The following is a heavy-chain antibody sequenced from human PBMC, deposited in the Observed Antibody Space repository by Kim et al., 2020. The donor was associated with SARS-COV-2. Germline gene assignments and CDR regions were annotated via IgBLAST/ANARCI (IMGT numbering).Heavy chain of an antibody. CDR3: ASQLSGYSGYDGWYFDY. V-gene: IGHV1-46*01. Sequence: ASVKVSCKASGYTFTSYYMHWVRQAPGQGLEWMGIINPSGGSTSYAQKFQGRVTMTRDTSTSTVYMELSSLRSEDTAVYYCASQLSGYSGYDGWYFDYWGQGTLVTVAS. D-gene: IGHD5-12*01. CDR2: INPSGGST. CDR1: GYTFTSYY. J-gene: IGHJ4*02.